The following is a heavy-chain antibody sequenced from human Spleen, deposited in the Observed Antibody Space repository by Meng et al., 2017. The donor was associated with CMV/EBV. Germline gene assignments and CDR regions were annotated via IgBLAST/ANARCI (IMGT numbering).Heavy chain of an antibody. V-gene: IGHV1-69*05. CDR2: IIPIFGTA. CDR1: LSSYD. J-gene: IGHJ5*02. D-gene: IGHD2-21*01. CDR3: ARGPLAYCGGDCYLNWFDP. Sequence: LSSYDISWVRQAPGQGLEWMGGIIPIFGTANYAQKFQGRVTITTDESTSTAYMELSSLRSEDTAVYYCARGPLAYCGGDCYLNWFDPWGQGTLVTVSS.